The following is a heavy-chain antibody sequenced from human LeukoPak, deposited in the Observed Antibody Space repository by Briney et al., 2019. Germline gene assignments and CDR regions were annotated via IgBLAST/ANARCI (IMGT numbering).Heavy chain of an antibody. CDR3: ALIGDYYDTSGYYAVY. D-gene: IGHD3-22*01. CDR1: GGTFSSYA. V-gene: IGHV7-4-1*02. CDR2: INTNTGNP. Sequence: GASVKVSCKASGGTFSSYAISWVRQAPGQGLEWMGWINTNTGNPTYAQGFTGRFVFSLDTSVSTAYLQISGLKAEDTAVYYCALIGDYYDTSGYYAVYWGQGTLVTVSS. J-gene: IGHJ4*02.